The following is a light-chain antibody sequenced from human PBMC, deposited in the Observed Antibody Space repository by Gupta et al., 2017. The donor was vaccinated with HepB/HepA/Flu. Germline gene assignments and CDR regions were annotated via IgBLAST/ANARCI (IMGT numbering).Light chain of an antibody. CDR3: QQRINWPLT. CDR1: QSVSRY. V-gene: IGKV3-11*01. CDR2: DAS. Sequence: EIVLTQSPVTLSLSPGDRATLSCRASQSVSRYLAWYQQKPGQPPSLLVFDASNRATDIPPRFSGSGSGTDFTLTISSLEPEDFAVYYCQQRINWPLTFGGGTRVEIK. J-gene: IGKJ4*01.